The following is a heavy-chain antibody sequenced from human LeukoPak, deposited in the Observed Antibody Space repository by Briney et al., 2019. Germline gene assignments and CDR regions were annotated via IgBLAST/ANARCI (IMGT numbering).Heavy chain of an antibody. D-gene: IGHD6-13*01. CDR1: GGSTSSGSYS. Sequence: SQTLSLTCAVSGGSTSSGSYSWGWIRQPPGKGLEWIGYIYHSGSTYYNPSLKSRVTISVDRSKNQFSLKLTSVTAADTAVYYCARYSSTWPYWYFDLWGRGTLVTVSS. J-gene: IGHJ2*01. CDR2: IYHSGST. CDR3: ARYSSTWPYWYFDL. V-gene: IGHV4-30-2*01.